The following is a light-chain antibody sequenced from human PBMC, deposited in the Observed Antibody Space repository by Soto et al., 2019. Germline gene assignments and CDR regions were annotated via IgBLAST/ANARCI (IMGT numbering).Light chain of an antibody. Sequence: SYELTQPPSVSVSPGQTASINCSGDKLGDKYACWYQQKPGQSPVLVIYQDSKRPSGIPERFSGSNSGNTATLTISGTQAMDEADYYCQAWDSSTEGVFGGGTKLTVL. CDR1: KLGDKY. J-gene: IGLJ2*01. CDR2: QDS. CDR3: QAWDSSTEGV. V-gene: IGLV3-1*01.